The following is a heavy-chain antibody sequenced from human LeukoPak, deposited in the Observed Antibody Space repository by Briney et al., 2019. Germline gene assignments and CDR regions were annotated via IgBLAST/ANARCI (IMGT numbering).Heavy chain of an antibody. CDR2: IYYSGST. Sequence: SETLSLTCTVSGYSISSISSTYYWGWVRQPPGKGLEWIASIYYSGSTYNNLSLESRVTISVDTSKNQFSLKLSSVTAADTAVYYCARHPEAPEWLSPGYFDYWGQGTLVTVSS. CDR1: GYSISSISSTYY. D-gene: IGHD3-3*01. J-gene: IGHJ4*02. CDR3: ARHPEAPEWLSPGYFDY. V-gene: IGHV4-39*01.